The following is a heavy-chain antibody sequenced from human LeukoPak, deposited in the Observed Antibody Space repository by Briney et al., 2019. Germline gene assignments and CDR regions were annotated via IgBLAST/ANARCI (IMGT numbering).Heavy chain of an antibody. CDR1: GFTFGTFG. D-gene: IGHD3-22*01. CDR3: AKDGNYDSSGGD. Sequence: GGSLRLSCAASGFTFGTFGMHWVRQAPGKGLEWVAFISYDGSSEYDADSVKGRFTISRDNSKNTLYLQMNSLRAEDTAVYYCAKDGNYDSSGGDWGQGTLVTVSS. V-gene: IGHV3-30*18. CDR2: ISYDGSSE. J-gene: IGHJ4*02.